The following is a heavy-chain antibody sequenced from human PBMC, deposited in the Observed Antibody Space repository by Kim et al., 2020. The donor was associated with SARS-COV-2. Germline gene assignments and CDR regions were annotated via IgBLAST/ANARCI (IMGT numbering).Heavy chain of an antibody. CDR2: ISGSGGST. J-gene: IGHJ4*02. CDR1: GFTFSSYA. CDR3: AKGERITMIVVVSVFDY. V-gene: IGHV3-23*01. D-gene: IGHD3-22*01. Sequence: GGSLRLSCAASGFTFSSYAMSWVRQAPGKGLGWVSAISGSGGSTYYADSVKGRFTLSRDNSKNTLYLQMNSLRAEDTAVYYCAKGERITMIVVVSVFDYWGQGTLVSVSS.